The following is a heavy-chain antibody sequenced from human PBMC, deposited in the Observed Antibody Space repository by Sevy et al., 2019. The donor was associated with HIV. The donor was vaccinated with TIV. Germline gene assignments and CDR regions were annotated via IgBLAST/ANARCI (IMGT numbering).Heavy chain of an antibody. CDR3: AKTFAIFGVLMSPDFDP. Sequence: GGSLRLSCAASGFTFSNYGMHWVRQAPGKGLEWVAVIWYDGSYKYYADSVKGRFTISRDNTKSTLYLQRNSLRAEDTALYYCAKTFAIFGVLMSPDFDPWGQGTLVTVSS. J-gene: IGHJ5*02. V-gene: IGHV3-33*06. CDR2: IWYDGSYK. CDR1: GFTFSNYG. D-gene: IGHD3-3*01.